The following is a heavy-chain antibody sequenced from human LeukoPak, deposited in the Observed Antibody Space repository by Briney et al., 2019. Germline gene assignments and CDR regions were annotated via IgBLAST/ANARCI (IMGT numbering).Heavy chain of an antibody. D-gene: IGHD2-8*01. Sequence: GGSLRLSCAASGFIFNTYGLHWVRQAPGKGLEWVALVTYDRANKYYADSVKGRFTISRDNSKNTLYLQMNSLRAEDTAVYYCARDQGVKTYYYYAMDVWGQGTTVTVSS. J-gene: IGHJ6*02. CDR2: VTYDRANK. V-gene: IGHV3-30*03. CDR3: ARDQGVKTYYYYAMDV. CDR1: GFIFNTYG.